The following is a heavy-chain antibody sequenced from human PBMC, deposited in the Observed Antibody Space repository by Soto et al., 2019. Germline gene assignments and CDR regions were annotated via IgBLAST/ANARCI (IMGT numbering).Heavy chain of an antibody. CDR2: IYYSGST. J-gene: IGHJ4*02. CDR3: ARADYDILTGSAD. D-gene: IGHD3-9*01. V-gene: IGHV4-30-4*01. Sequence: QVQLQESGPGLVKPSQTLSLTCTVSGGSISSGDYYWSWIRQPPGKGLEWIGYIYYSGSTYYNPSLTSRVXXSXDXYKNQFSLKLSSVTAADTAVYYCARADYDILTGSADWGQGTLVTVSS. CDR1: GGSISSGDYY.